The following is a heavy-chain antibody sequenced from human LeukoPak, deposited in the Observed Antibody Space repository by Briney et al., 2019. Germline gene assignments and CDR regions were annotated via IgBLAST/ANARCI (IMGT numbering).Heavy chain of an antibody. Sequence: GGSLRLSCAASGFTFTMFGMNWVRQAPGKGLEWVSYIDARSGIVYYADSVQGRFTISRADAKDSVFLQMNSLRVDDTAVYYCARTYDFGRGPPGDAFDNWGQGTLVTVPS. CDR3: ARTYDFGRGPPGDAFDN. V-gene: IGHV3-48*01. D-gene: IGHD3-3*01. J-gene: IGHJ3*02. CDR2: IDARSGIV. CDR1: GFTFTMFG.